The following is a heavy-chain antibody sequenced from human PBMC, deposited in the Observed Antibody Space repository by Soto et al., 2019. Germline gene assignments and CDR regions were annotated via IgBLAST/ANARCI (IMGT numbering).Heavy chain of an antibody. CDR3: AHSPLGELLRDPYYCGMDV. CDR2: IYWNDDK. Sequence: QITLKESGPTLVKPTQTFTLTCTFSGFSLSTSGVGVGWIRQPPGKALEWLALIYWNDDKRYSPSLMSRLTITKDNAKNQMVRTMTNKDPVDTATYYCAHSPLGELLRDPYYCGMDVWGQGTTVTVSS. D-gene: IGHD1-26*01. V-gene: IGHV2-5*01. J-gene: IGHJ6*02. CDR1: GFSLSTSGVG.